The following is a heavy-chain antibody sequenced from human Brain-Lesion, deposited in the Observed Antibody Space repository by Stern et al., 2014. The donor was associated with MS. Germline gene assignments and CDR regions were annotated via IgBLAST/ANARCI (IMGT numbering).Heavy chain of an antibody. Sequence: AQLVVFGGGVVQPGRSLRLSCAASGFTFSAYGMHWVRQAPGKGLEWVAVIWFDGSTKYYADSVKGRFTISRDNSKNTLYLQLNSLRAEDTAVFYCARGLYYFDYWGRGTLVTVSS. J-gene: IGHJ4*02. CDR3: ARGLYYFDY. CDR2: IWFDGSTK. CDR1: GFTFSAYG. V-gene: IGHV3-33*01.